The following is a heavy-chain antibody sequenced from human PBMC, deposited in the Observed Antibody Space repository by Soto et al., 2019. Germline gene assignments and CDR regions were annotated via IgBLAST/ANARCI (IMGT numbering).Heavy chain of an antibody. V-gene: IGHV3-23*01. CDR1: GFTFNSYA. D-gene: IGHD3-10*01. CDR3: LRDYGAGGYPMDY. CDR2: VSGSGSET. Sequence: EVQLLESGGGLVQPGGSLRLSCAASGFTFNSYAMSWVRQAPGKGLEWVSGVSGSGSETWYAGSVKGRFTISRDNSKNTMFLQMNSLRPEDTAIYYCLRDYGAGGYPMDYWGHGTLVPVSS. J-gene: IGHJ4*01.